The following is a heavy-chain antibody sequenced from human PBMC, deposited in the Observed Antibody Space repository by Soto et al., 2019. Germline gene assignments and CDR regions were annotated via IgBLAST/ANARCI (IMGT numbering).Heavy chain of an antibody. CDR1: GYTFTSYG. Sequence: QVQLVQSGAEVKKPGASVKVSCKASGYTFTSYGISWVRQAPGQGLEWMGWISAYNGNTNYAQKLQGRVTMTTDTSTSTAYMELRSLRSDDTAVYYCARDTLGDWVGPAATPLDIWGQGTMVTVSS. CDR2: ISAYNGNT. CDR3: ARDTLGDWVGPAATPLDI. D-gene: IGHD2-21*01. J-gene: IGHJ3*02. V-gene: IGHV1-18*01.